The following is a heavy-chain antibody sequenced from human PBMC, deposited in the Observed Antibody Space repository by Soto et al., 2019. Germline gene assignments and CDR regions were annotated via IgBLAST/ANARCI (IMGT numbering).Heavy chain of an antibody. CDR3: ARDPVLDY. CDR2: ISGGSGNT. J-gene: IGHJ4*02. V-gene: IGHV1-3*01. D-gene: IGHD4-17*01. Sequence: QVQLVQSGAEVKKPGASVKLSGKASGNTFTTYTIHWIRQAPGQRLEWMGWISGGSGNTKYSQKFQGRVTITRDTSASTAYVELSSLRSEDTAVYYCARDPVLDYWGQGTLVTVSS. CDR1: GNTFTTYT.